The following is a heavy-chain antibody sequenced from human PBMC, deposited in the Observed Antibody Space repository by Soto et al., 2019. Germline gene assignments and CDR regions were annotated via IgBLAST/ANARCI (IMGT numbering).Heavy chain of an antibody. CDR2: IYYSGST. D-gene: IGHD6-13*01. CDR3: ASIAEAGTYYYYYGMDL. V-gene: IGHV4-39*01. J-gene: IGHJ6*02. Sequence: SETLSLTCTVSGGSISSSSYYWGWIRQPPGKGLEWVGSIYYSGSTYYNPSLKSRVTISVDTSKNQFSLKLSSVTAADTAVYYCASIAEAGTYYYYYGMDLWGQGTTVTVS. CDR1: GGSISSSSYY.